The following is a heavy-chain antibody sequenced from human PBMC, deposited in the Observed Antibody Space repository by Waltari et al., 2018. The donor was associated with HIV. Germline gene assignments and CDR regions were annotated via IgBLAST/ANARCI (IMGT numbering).Heavy chain of an antibody. CDR3: ARHHRTIAEDALDI. Sequence: KKPGASVKVSCKASGYTFLTYGINWVRQAPGQGLEWMGWISAYNDNTKYAQKLQGRVTLTTDTSTTTAYMELRSLRSDDTAVYYCARHHRTIAEDALDIWGQGTMVTVSS. V-gene: IGHV1-18*01. J-gene: IGHJ3*02. D-gene: IGHD6-13*01. CDR1: GYTFLTYG. CDR2: ISAYNDNT.